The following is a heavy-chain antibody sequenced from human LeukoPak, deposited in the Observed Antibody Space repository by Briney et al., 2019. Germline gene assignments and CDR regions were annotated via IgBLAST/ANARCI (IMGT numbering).Heavy chain of an antibody. Sequence: GGSLRLSCAASGFTFSSYGMHWVRQAPGKGLEWVAFIRYDGSNKYYADSVNGRFTISRDNSKNTLYLQMNRLRAEDTAVYYCAKEAHIVVVPAALDIWGQGTMVTVSS. CDR3: AKEAHIVVVPAALDI. CDR1: GFTFSSYG. V-gene: IGHV3-30*02. CDR2: IRYDGSNK. J-gene: IGHJ3*02. D-gene: IGHD2-2*01.